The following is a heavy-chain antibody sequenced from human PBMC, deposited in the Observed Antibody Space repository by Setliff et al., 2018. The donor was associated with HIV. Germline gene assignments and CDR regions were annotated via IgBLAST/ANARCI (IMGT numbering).Heavy chain of an antibody. J-gene: IGHJ6*02. V-gene: IGHV4-34*01. D-gene: IGHD2-15*01. CDR1: GGSMNIGKTF. CDR3: ASLGYCSGVRCYQPSYYYYGLDV. CDR2: INHSGST. Sequence: SETLSLTCTVSGGSMNIGKTFWSWIRQPPGKGLEWIGEINHSGSTNYNASLKSRVTLSVDTSKKQFSLKLRSVTAADTAVYYCASLGYCSGVRCYQPSYYYYGLDVWGQGTTVTVSS.